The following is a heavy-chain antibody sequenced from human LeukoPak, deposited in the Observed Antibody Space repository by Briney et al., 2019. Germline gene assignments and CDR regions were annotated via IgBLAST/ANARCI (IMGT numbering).Heavy chain of an antibody. CDR3: ARVHYGSVDAFDI. J-gene: IGHJ3*02. CDR2: INPNSGGT. V-gene: IGHV1-2*02. Sequence: ASVKVSCKASGYTFTGYYMHWVRQAPGQGLEWMGWINPNSGGTNYAQKFQGRVTMTRDTSISTAYMELSRLRSDDTAVYYCARVHYGSVDAFDIWGQGTMVTVSS. D-gene: IGHD3-10*01. CDR1: GYTFTGYY.